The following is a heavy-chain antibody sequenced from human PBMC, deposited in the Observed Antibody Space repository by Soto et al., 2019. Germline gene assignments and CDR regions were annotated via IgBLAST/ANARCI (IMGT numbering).Heavy chain of an antibody. CDR1: GASISSNL. D-gene: IGHD3-22*01. J-gene: IGHJ4*02. Sequence: SETLSLTCTVSGASISSNLWNWIRQPPGEGLEYIGYIYYSGTTYYNPSLRGGVTMSVDTSKNQFSLKLSFVTAADTAVYYCGAYDSSGYIWGQGTLVTVS. CDR3: GAYDSSGYI. CDR2: IYYSGTT. V-gene: IGHV4-59*08.